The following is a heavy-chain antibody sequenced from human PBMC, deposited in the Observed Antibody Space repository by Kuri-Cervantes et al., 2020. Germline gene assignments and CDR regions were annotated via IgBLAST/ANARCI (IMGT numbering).Heavy chain of an antibody. V-gene: IGHV3-23*01. D-gene: IGHD5-12*01. CDR3: ARQSPNSGSDY. Sequence: GGSLRLSCVTSGFIFSNYGVSWVRQAPGKGLERVAAIIGSGDAAFHADSVKGRFTISRDNSRNTLYLQMNSLRAEDTAFYYCARQSPNSGSDYWGQGTLVTVSS. J-gene: IGHJ4*02. CDR1: GFIFSNYG. CDR2: IIGSGDAA.